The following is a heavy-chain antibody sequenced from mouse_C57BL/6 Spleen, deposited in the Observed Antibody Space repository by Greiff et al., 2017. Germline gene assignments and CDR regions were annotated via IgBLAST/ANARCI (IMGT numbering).Heavy chain of an antibody. CDR2: ISGGGGNT. V-gene: IGHV5-9*01. CDR3: ARHYGSSYFDY. CDR1: GFTFSSYT. J-gene: IGHJ2*01. D-gene: IGHD1-1*01. Sequence: EVKLVGSGGGLVKPGGSLKLSCAASGFTFSSYTMSWVRQTPEKRLEWVATISGGGGNTYYPDSVKGRFTISRDNAKNTLYLQMSSLRSEDTALYYCARHYGSSYFDYWGQGTTLTVSS.